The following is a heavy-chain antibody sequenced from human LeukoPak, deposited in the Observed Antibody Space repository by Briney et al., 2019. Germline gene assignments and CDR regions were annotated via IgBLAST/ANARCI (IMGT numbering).Heavy chain of an antibody. CDR2: IYYSGST. V-gene: IGHV4-30-4*01. CDR1: GGSISSGDYY. CDR3: ARGLDRGTFFDY. J-gene: IGHJ4*02. Sequence: SQTLSLTCTVSGGSISSGDYYWSWIRQPPGKGLEWIGYIYYSGSTYYNPPLKSRVTISVDTSKNQFSLKLSSVTAADTAVYYCARGLDRGTFFDYWGQGTLVTVSS. D-gene: IGHD3-16*01.